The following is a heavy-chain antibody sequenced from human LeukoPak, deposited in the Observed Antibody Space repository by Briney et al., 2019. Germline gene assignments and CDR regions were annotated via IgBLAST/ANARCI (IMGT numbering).Heavy chain of an antibody. V-gene: IGHV4-34*01. CDR3: PDRSSGWFDY. Sequence: SETLSLTCAVFGGSLSGYHWSWIRQPPGKGLEWIGEINHSGSTKFNPSFKSRITISVDTSKNHFSLKLTSVTAADTAVYYCPDRSSGWFDYWGQGTLVTVSS. CDR1: GGSLSGYH. J-gene: IGHJ4*02. CDR2: INHSGST. D-gene: IGHD6-19*01.